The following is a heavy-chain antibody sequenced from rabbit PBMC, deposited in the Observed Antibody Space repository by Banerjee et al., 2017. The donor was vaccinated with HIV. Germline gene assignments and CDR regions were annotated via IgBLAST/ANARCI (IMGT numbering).Heavy chain of an antibody. CDR1: GIDFSSSYW. V-gene: IGHV1S40*01. D-gene: IGHD4-2*01. Sequence: QSLEESGGDLVKPGASLTLTCTASGIDFSSSYWICWVRQAPGKGLEWIACIYTGSSGSTYYASWAKGRFTISKTSSTTVTLQMTSLTAADTATYFCARSYGASAYLNLWGPGTLVTVS. CDR3: ARSYGASAYLNL. J-gene: IGHJ4*01. CDR2: IYTGSSGST.